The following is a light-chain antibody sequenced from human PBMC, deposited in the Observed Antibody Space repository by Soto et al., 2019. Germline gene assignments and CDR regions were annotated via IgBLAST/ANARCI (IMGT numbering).Light chain of an antibody. Sequence: QAVVTQPPSVSGAPGQRVTISCTGSSSNIGAGSDVHWYQQFPGTAPKLLIYDNNNRPSGVPDRFSGSKSGTSASLAITGLQAEDEADYYCQSYDGSLKLFGGGTQLTVL. V-gene: IGLV1-40*01. CDR3: QSYDGSLKL. J-gene: IGLJ2*01. CDR1: SSNIGAGSD. CDR2: DNN.